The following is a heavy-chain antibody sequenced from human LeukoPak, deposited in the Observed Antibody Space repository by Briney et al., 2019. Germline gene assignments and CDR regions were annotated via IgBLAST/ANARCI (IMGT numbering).Heavy chain of an antibody. CDR3: ASGGHCSSTSCYYNWFDP. D-gene: IGHD2-2*01. J-gene: IGHJ5*02. CDR2: INYSGST. CDR1: GGSISSYY. Sequence: SETLSLTCTVSGGSISSYYWSWIRQPPGKGLEWIGYINYSGSTNYNPSLKSRVTISVDTSKNQFSLKLSSVTAADTAVYYCASGGHCSSTSCYYNWFDPWGQGTLVTVSS. V-gene: IGHV4-59*12.